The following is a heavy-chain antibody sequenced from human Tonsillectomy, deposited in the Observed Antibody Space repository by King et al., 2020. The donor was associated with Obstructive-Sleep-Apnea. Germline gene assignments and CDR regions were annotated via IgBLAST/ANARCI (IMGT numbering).Heavy chain of an antibody. J-gene: IGHJ4*02. D-gene: IGHD2-15*01. Sequence: LPLQESGPGLAKPSQTLSLTCTVSGGSISSGGYYWSWIRQHPGKGLEWIGYISYSGSTYYNPSLKSRVTISVDTSKNQFSLKLSSVTAADTAVYYCARGLVVPGIVDYWGQGTLVTVSS. CDR2: ISYSGST. CDR3: ARGLVVPGIVDY. V-gene: IGHV4-31*03. CDR1: GGSISSGGYY.